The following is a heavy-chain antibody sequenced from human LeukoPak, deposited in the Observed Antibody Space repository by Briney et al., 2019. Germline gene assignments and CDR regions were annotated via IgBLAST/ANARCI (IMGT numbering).Heavy chain of an antibody. CDR2: ISSSSSHI. CDR3: AREGSSSWYTSYGYYYYMDV. J-gene: IGHJ6*03. Sequence: GGSLRLSCAASGFTFSSYSMNWVRQAPGKGLEWVSSISSSSSHIYYADSVKGRFTISRDNAKNSLYLQMNSLRAEDTAVYYCAREGSSSWYTSYGYYYYMDVWGKGTTVTVSS. V-gene: IGHV3-21*01. CDR1: GFTFSSYS. D-gene: IGHD6-13*01.